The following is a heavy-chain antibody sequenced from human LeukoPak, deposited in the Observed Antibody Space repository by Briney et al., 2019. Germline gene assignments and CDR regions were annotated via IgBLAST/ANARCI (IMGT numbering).Heavy chain of an antibody. CDR3: ATLVSTRYYFDY. CDR1: GGSFSGYY. V-gene: IGHV4-34*01. D-gene: IGHD5/OR15-5a*01. J-gene: IGHJ4*02. CDR2: INHSGIT. Sequence: SETLSLTCAVYGGSFSGYYWSWIRQPPGKGLEWIGEINHSGITYYNHFNSSLKSRVTISIDTSKNQFSLRLTSVTAADTAVYFCATLVSTRYYFDYWGQGTLVTVSS.